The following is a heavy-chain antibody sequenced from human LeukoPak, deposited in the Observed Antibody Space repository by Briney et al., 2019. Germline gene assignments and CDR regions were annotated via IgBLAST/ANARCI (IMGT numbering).Heavy chain of an antibody. Sequence: SETLSLTCTVSGGSISSYYWSWIRQPAGKGLEWIGRIYTSGSTNCNPSLKSRVTMSVDTSKNQFSLKLSSVTAADAAVYYCARDRWYYDILTGYPNWFDPWGQGTLVTVSS. V-gene: IGHV4-4*07. D-gene: IGHD3-9*01. J-gene: IGHJ5*02. CDR1: GGSISSYY. CDR2: IYTSGST. CDR3: ARDRWYYDILTGYPNWFDP.